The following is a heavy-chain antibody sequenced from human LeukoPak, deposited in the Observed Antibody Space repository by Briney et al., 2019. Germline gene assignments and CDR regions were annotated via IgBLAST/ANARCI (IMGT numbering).Heavy chain of an antibody. V-gene: IGHV3-11*04. J-gene: IGHJ3*02. CDR3: AGYSSGWFGAFHI. D-gene: IGHD6-19*01. CDR1: GFTFSDYY. CDR2: IISTGGTI. Sequence: GGSLRLSCAASGFTFSDYYMSWIRQAPGKGLEWLSYIISTGGTICYADSVKGRFTISRDNAKNSLYLQMNSLRAEDTAVYYCAGYSSGWFGAFHIWGQGTMVTVSS.